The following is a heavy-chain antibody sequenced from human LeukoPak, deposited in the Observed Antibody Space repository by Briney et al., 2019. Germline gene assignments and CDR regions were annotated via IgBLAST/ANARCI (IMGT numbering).Heavy chain of an antibody. Sequence: SQTLSLTCTVSGGSISSGSYYWSWIRQPAGKGLEWIGRIYTSGSTNYNPSLKSRVTISVDTSKNQSSLKLSSVTAADTAVYYCAIEGITGTTWSYYYYYMDVWGKGTTVTVSS. CDR3: AIEGITGTTWSYYYYYMDV. CDR2: IYTSGST. V-gene: IGHV4-61*02. D-gene: IGHD1-7*01. J-gene: IGHJ6*03. CDR1: GGSISSGSYY.